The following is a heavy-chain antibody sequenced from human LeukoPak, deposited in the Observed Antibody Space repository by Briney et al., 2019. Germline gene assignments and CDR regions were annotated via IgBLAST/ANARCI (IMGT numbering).Heavy chain of an antibody. D-gene: IGHD6-19*01. Sequence: SETLSLTCGVYGGSFSGDYWSWIRQPPGKGLEWIGDINRSGSANYNPSLKSRVTISVDTSKNQFSLKLTSVTAADTAVYYCARRSVAGPYNWFDPWGQGTLVTVSS. CDR1: GGSFSGDY. CDR2: INRSGSA. CDR3: ARRSVAGPYNWFDP. V-gene: IGHV4-34*01. J-gene: IGHJ5*02.